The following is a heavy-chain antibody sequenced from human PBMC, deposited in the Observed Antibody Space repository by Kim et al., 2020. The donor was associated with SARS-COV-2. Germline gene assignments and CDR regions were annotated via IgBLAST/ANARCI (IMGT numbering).Heavy chain of an antibody. CDR2: MNPNSGNT. Sequence: ASVKVSCKASGYTFTSYDINWVRQATGQGLEWMGWMNPNSGNTGYAQKFQGRVTMTRNTSISTAYMELSSLRSEDTAVYYCARGDIEEYGMDVWGQGTTVTVSS. CDR1: GYTFTSYD. CDR3: ARGDIEEYGMDV. J-gene: IGHJ6*02. V-gene: IGHV1-8*01. D-gene: IGHD2-15*01.